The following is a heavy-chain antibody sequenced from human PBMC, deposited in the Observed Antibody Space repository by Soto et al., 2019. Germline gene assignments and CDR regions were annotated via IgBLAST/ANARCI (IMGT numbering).Heavy chain of an antibody. CDR3: ARDRKGVEWERWANYYYGKDF. V-gene: IGHV4-31*03. Sequence: SETLSLTCTVSGGSIISGGYYWSWIRQHPGKGLEWFGYIYYSGSTHYNPSLKSRVTISVDTAKNQFSLKLSSVTAADTAVYYCARDRKGVEWERWANYYYGKDFWGQGTTVTVSS. CDR1: GGSIISGGYY. J-gene: IGHJ6*02. D-gene: IGHD3-3*01. CDR2: IYYSGST.